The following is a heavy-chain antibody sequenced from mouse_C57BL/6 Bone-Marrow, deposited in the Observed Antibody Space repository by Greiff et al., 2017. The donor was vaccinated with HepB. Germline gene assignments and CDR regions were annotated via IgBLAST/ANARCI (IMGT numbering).Heavy chain of an antibody. CDR2: ISNLAYSI. CDR3: AREGYGPFAY. V-gene: IGHV5-15*01. D-gene: IGHD2-10*02. CDR1: GFTFSDYG. Sequence: EVKLMESGGGLVQPGGSLKLTCAASGFTFSDYGMAWVRQAPRKGSEWVAFISNLAYSIYYADTVTGRFTISRENAKNTLYLEMSSLRSEDTAMYYCAREGYGPFAYWGQGTLVTVSA. J-gene: IGHJ3*01.